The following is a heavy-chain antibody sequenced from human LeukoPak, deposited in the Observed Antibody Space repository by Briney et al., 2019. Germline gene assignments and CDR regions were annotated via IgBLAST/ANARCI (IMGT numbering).Heavy chain of an antibody. CDR3: AKVSWYSSSWHFDY. D-gene: IGHD6-13*01. CDR2: IHSGGNT. V-gene: IGHV3-53*01. Sequence: GGSLRLSCAASGFTVSSSYMSWVRQAPGKGLEWVSVIHSGGNTYYADSVKGRFTISRDNSKNTLYLQMNSLRAEDTAVYYCAKVSWYSSSWHFDYWGQGTLVTVSS. J-gene: IGHJ4*02. CDR1: GFTVSSSY.